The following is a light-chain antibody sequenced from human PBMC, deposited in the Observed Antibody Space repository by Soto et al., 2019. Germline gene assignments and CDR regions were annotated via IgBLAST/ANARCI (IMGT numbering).Light chain of an antibody. CDR2: GNI. CDR3: QSYDSSLSGYV. V-gene: IGLV1-40*01. J-gene: IGLJ1*01. CDR1: SSNIGTGYD. Sequence: QSVLTQPPSVSGAPGQRVTIPCTGGSSNIGTGYDVHWFQQLPGTAPKLLIYGNINRPSGVPDRFSGSKSGTSASLAITGLQAEDEADYYCQSYDSSLSGYVFGTGTKATVL.